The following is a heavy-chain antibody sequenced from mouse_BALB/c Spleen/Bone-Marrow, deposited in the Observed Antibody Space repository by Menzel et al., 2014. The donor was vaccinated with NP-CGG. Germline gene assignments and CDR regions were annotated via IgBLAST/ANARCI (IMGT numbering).Heavy chain of an antibody. V-gene: IGHV1S56*01. CDR1: GYTFTSYY. CDR2: IYPGNVNT. CDR3: ARSPGSSPAWFAY. J-gene: IGHJ3*01. Sequence: VQLQQSGPELVKPGASVRISCKASGYTFTSYYIHWVKQRPGQGIEWIGWIYPGNVNTKYNEKFKGKATLTADKSSSTAYMQLSSLTSEDSAVYFCARSPGSSPAWFAYWGQGTLVTVSA. D-gene: IGHD1-1*01.